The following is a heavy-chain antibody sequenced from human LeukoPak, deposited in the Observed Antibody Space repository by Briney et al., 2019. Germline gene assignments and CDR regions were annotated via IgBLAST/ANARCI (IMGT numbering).Heavy chain of an antibody. CDR1: GFTFKNFA. J-gene: IGHJ4*02. V-gene: IGHV3-21*01. Sequence: GGSLRLSCVASGFTFKNFAMNWVRQAPGKGLEWVSSISSSSSYIYYADSVKGRFTISRDNAKNSLYLQMNSLRAEDTAVYYCAREGEATGTEYYFDYWGQGTLVTVSS. CDR2: ISSSSSYI. D-gene: IGHD1-1*01. CDR3: AREGEATGTEYYFDY.